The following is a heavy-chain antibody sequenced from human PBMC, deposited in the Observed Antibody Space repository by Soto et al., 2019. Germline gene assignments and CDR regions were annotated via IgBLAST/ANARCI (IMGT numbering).Heavy chain of an antibody. J-gene: IGHJ4*02. CDR3: VRDLHGSGDY. CDR1: VGSTTSDY. CDR2: IFHSLGA. D-gene: IGHD3-10*01. Sequence: VGSTTSDYWSWIRQPPGKGLEWLGYIFHSLGAKYNPSLGSRGTISLDTSKNQLSLSLRSVTAADTALYFCVRDLHGSGDYWGQGTLVTVSS. V-gene: IGHV4-59*01.